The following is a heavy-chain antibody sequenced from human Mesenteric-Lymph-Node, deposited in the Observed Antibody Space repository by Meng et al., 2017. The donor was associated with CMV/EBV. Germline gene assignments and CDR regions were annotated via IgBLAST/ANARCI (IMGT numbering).Heavy chain of an antibody. J-gene: IGHJ3*02. CDR2: ISSSSSYI. CDR3: ARGDVDYYDSGDAFDI. Sequence: GESLKISCAASGFTFSSYAMSWVRQAPGKGLEWVSSISSSSSYIYYADSVKGRFTISRDNAKNSLYLQMNSLRAEDTALYYCARGDVDYYDSGDAFDIWGQGTMVTVSS. D-gene: IGHD3-22*01. V-gene: IGHV3-21*01. CDR1: GFTFSSYA.